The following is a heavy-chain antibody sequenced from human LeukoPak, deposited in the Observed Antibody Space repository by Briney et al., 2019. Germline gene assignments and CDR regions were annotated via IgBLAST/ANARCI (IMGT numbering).Heavy chain of an antibody. Sequence: PGRSLRLSCAASGFTFSNYGMHWVRQAPGQGLEWMGWINPNSGGTNYAQKFQGRVTMTRDTSISTAYMELSRLRSDDTAVYYCARVRIYSGYDERFDYWGQGTLVTVSS. CDR2: INPNSGGT. CDR3: ARVRIYSGYDERFDY. CDR1: GFTFSNYG. V-gene: IGHV1-2*02. D-gene: IGHD5-12*01. J-gene: IGHJ4*02.